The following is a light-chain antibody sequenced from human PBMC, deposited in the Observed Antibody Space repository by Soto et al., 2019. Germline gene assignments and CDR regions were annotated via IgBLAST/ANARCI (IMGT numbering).Light chain of an antibody. CDR1: SIDVGAYDY. Sequence: QSVLTQPASMSGSPGQSITISCTGTSIDVGAYDYVSWYQHHPGKVPKLLIYDVNMRPPGISNRFSGSKSGNTASLTISGIQAEDEGYYYCGSYTNSITLVFGGGTKLTVL. V-gene: IGLV2-14*03. CDR3: GSYTNSITLV. J-gene: IGLJ2*01. CDR2: DVN.